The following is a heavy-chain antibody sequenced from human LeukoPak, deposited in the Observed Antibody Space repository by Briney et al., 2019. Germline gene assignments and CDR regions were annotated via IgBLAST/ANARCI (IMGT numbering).Heavy chain of an antibody. CDR1: GGSFSGYY. CDR3: ARQGYGKKGYIWDIVVVPAATAPGYFDY. Sequence: SETLSLTCAVYGGSFSGYYWSWIRQPPGKGLEWIGEINHSGSTNYNPSLKSRVTISVDTSKNQFSLKLSSVTAADTAVYYCARQGYGKKGYIWDIVVVPAATAPGYFDYWGQGTLVTVSS. V-gene: IGHV4-34*01. D-gene: IGHD2-2*01. J-gene: IGHJ4*02. CDR2: INHSGST.